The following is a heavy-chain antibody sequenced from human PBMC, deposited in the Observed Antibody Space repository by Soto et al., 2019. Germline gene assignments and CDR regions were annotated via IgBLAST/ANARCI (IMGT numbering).Heavy chain of an antibody. Sequence: PSETLSLTCTFSVGSISSGGYYWSWIRQHPGKGLEWIGYIYYSGSTNYNPSLKSRVTISVDTSKNQFSLKLSSVTAADTAVYYCARATYDILTGYYRWTYWYFDLWGRGTPVTVSS. CDR1: VGSISSGGYY. CDR2: IYYSGST. V-gene: IGHV4-31*03. D-gene: IGHD3-9*01. CDR3: ARATYDILTGYYRWTYWYFDL. J-gene: IGHJ2*01.